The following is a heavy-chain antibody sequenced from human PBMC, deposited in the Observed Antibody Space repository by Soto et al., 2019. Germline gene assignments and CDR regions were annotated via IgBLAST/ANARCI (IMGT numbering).Heavy chain of an antibody. D-gene: IGHD2-2*01. J-gene: IGHJ4*02. V-gene: IGHV1-69*06. CDR2: IIPIFGTA. Sequence: SVKVSCKASGGTFSSYAISWVRQAPGQGLEWMGGIIPIFGTANYAQKFQGRVTITADKSTSTAYMELSSLRSEDTAVYYCARGRGSYCSSTSCYRYYFDYWGQGTLVTAPQ. CDR3: ARGRGSYCSSTSCYRYYFDY. CDR1: GGTFSSYA.